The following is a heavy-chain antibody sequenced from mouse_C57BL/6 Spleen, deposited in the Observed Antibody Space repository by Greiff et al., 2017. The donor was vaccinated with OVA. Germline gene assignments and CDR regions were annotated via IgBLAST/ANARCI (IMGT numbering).Heavy chain of an antibody. V-gene: IGHV3-6*01. CDR3: ARRYDYHYYAMDY. D-gene: IGHD2-4*01. CDR1: GYSITSGYY. CDR2: ISYDGSN. Sequence: DVKLQESGPGLVKPSQSLSLTCSVTGYSITSGYYWNWIRQFPGNKLEWMGYISYDGSNHYNPSLKNRISITRDTSKNQFFLKLNSVTTEDTATYYCARRYDYHYYAMDYWGQGTSVTVSS. J-gene: IGHJ4*01.